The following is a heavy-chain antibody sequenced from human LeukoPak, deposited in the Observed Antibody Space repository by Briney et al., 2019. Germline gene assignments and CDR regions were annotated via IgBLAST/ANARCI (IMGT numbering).Heavy chain of an antibody. J-gene: IGHJ6*02. CDR3: AHLPLTTVTTYSVDV. CDR1: GGTFSSYA. D-gene: IGHD4-17*01. Sequence: ASVKVSCKASGGTFSSYAISWVRQAPGQGLEWMGGIIPIFGTANYAQKFQGRVTITTDESTSTAYMELSSLRSEDTAVYYCAHLPLTTVTTYSVDVWGQGTSVTVSS. CDR2: IIPIFGTA. V-gene: IGHV1-69*05.